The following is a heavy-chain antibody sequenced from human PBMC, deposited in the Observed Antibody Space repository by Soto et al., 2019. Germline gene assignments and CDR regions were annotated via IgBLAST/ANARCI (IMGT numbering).Heavy chain of an antibody. J-gene: IGHJ4*02. V-gene: IGHV3-30*18. CDR2: ISYDGSNK. CDR1: GFTFSSYG. CDR3: SKGGCPDRRGWYLEK. D-gene: IGHD6-19*01. Sequence: PGGSLRLSCAASGFTFSSYGMHWVRQAPGKGLEWVAVISYDGSNKYYADSVKGRFTISRDNSKNTLYLQMNSLRAEDTAVYYSSKGGCPDRRGWYLEKWGPGTLETVFS.